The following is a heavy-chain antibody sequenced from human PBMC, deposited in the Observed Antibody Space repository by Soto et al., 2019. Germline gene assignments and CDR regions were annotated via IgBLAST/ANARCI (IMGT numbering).Heavy chain of an antibody. V-gene: IGHV4-59*01. CDR3: ARYYDILTGLIDY. D-gene: IGHD3-9*01. Sequence: SETLSLTCTVSGGSISSYYWSWIRQPPGKGLEWIGYIYYSGITNYNPSLKSRVTISVDTSKNQFSLKLSSVTAADTAVYYCARYYDILTGLIDYWGQGTLVTVSS. CDR1: GGSISSYY. CDR2: IYYSGIT. J-gene: IGHJ4*02.